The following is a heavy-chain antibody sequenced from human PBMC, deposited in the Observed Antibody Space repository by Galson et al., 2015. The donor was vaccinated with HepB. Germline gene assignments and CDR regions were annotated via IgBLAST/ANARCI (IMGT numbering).Heavy chain of an antibody. CDR3: ARDIVATTQSYYYYYYGMDV. J-gene: IGHJ6*02. CDR1: GFTFSSYW. V-gene: IGHV3-7*03. Sequence: SLRLSCAASGFTFSSYWMSWVRQAPGKGLEWVANIKQDGSEKYYVDSVKGRFTISRDNAKNSLYLQMNSLRAEDTAVYYCARDIVATTQSYYYYYYGMDVWGQGTTVTVSS. CDR2: IKQDGSEK. D-gene: IGHD5-12*01.